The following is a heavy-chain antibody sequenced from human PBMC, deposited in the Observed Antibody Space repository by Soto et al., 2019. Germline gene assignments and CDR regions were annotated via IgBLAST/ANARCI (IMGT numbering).Heavy chain of an antibody. J-gene: IGHJ6*02. V-gene: IGHV3-49*05. CDR3: TRAVDCSRNSCLSYSNTGMDV. CDR1: GFTFSDYA. CDR2: IRGTPCGGST. Sequence: EVQLVESGGDLVKPGRSLRLSCTASGFTFSDYAMSWFRQTPGKGPEWVGVIRGTPCGGSTVYAATVKVRFSISRDHSKISAYLPMNSLKTEDTGLYYGTRAVDCSRNSCLSYSNTGMDVWGQGTPVTVSS. D-gene: IGHD2-2*01.